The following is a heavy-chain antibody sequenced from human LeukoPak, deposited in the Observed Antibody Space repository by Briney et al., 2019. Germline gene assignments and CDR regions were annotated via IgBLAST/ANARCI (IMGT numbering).Heavy chain of an antibody. CDR2: IDHSGST. Sequence: SETLSLTCTVSGGSISSYYWSWIRQPPGKGLEWIGEIDHSGSTNYNPSLKSRVTISVDTSKNQFSLKLSSVTAADTAVYYCARGNGYCSGGSCYRRRGWFDPWGQGTLVTVSS. CDR1: GGSISSYY. J-gene: IGHJ5*02. D-gene: IGHD2-15*01. V-gene: IGHV4-34*01. CDR3: ARGNGYCSGGSCYRRRGWFDP.